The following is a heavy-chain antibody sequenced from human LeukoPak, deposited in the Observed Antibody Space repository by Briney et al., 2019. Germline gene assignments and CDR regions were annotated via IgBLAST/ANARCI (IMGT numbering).Heavy chain of an antibody. V-gene: IGHV1-18*01. J-gene: IGHJ4*02. CDR3: ARDGRYSGYGDFDY. CDR1: GYTFTNYG. CDR2: ISAYNGNT. D-gene: IGHD5-12*01. Sequence: ASVKVSCKASGYTFTNYGISWVRQAPGQGLEWMGWISAYNGNTNYAQKLQGRVTMTTDTSTSTAYMELRSLRSDDTAVYYCARDGRYSGYGDFDYWGQGTLVTVSS.